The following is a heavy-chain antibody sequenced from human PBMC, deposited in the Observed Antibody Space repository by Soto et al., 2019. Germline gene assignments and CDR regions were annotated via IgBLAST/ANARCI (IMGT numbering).Heavy chain of an antibody. Sequence: GGSLRLSCAASGFTFSNAWMNWVRQAPGKGLEWVGRIKSKTDGGTTDYAAPVKGRFTISRDDSKNTLYLQMNSLKTEDTAVYYCTIPDAGGYEGHYYYYYGMDVWGQGTTVTVSS. V-gene: IGHV3-15*07. J-gene: IGHJ6*02. CDR3: TIPDAGGYEGHYYYYYGMDV. CDR2: IKSKTDGGTT. CDR1: GFTFSNAW. D-gene: IGHD5-12*01.